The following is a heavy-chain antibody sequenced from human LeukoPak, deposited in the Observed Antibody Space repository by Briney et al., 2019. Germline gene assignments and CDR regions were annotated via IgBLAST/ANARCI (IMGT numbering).Heavy chain of an antibody. J-gene: IGHJ5*02. Sequence: GGSLRLSCAASGFTFSSYWMSWVRQAPGKGLEWVANIKQDGSEKYYVDSVKGRFTISRDNAKNSLYLQMNSLRAEDTAVYYCARGYYYDSSGYPHGPAFDPWGQGTLVTVSS. CDR3: ARGYYYDSSGYPHGPAFDP. D-gene: IGHD3-22*01. CDR1: GFTFSSYW. V-gene: IGHV3-7*01. CDR2: IKQDGSEK.